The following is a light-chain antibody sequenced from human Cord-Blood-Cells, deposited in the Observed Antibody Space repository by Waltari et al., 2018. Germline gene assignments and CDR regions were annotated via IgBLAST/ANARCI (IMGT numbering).Light chain of an antibody. Sequence: VLTQPPSVSVAPGKTARITCGGNNIGSKSVHWYQQKPGQAPVLVIYYDSDRPSGIPERFSGANSGNTATLTISRVEDGDEADYYCQVWDSSSDHVVFGGGTKRTVL. CDR1: NIGSKS. CDR2: YDS. CDR3: QVWDSSSDHVV. J-gene: IGLJ2*01. V-gene: IGLV3-21*04.